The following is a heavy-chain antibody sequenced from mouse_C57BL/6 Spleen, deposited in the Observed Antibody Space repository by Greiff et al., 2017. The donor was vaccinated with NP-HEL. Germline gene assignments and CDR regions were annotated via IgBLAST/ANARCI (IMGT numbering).Heavy chain of an antibody. CDR3: ARSAGSSTWYFGV. CDR1: GYAFTNYL. J-gene: IGHJ1*03. D-gene: IGHD2-10*02. Sequence: VQLQQSGAELVRPGTSVKVSCKASGYAFTNYLIEWVKQRPGQGLEWIGVINPGCGGTNYNEKFKGKATLTADQSSSTAYMQLSSLTSEDSAVYFCARSAGSSTWYFGVWGTGATVTAAS. CDR2: INPGCGGT. V-gene: IGHV1-54*01.